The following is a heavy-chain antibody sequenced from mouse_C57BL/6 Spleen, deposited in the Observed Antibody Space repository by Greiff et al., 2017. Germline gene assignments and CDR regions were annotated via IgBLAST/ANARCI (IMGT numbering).Heavy chain of an antibody. CDR2: FHPYNDDT. CDR3: ARSYGSSYGYFDV. J-gene: IGHJ1*03. V-gene: IGHV1-47*01. CDR1: GYTFTTYP. D-gene: IGHD1-1*01. Sequence: VQLQQSGAELVKPGASVKMSCKASGYTFTTYPIEWMKQNHGKSLEWIGNFHPYNDDTKYNEKFKGKATLTVEKSYSTVYLELRRLTSDDSAVYYCARSYGSSYGYFDVWGTGTTVTVSS.